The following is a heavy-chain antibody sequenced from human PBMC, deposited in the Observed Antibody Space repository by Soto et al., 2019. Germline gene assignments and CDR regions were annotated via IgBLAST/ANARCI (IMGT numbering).Heavy chain of an antibody. CDR1: GYIFTKSW. J-gene: IGHJ4*02. D-gene: IGHD6-19*01. CDR3: ARHDYPPVAGTCNY. CDR2: IDPSDSYS. Sequence: GESLKISCQGSGYIFTKSWISWVRQMPGKGLEWMARIDPSDSYSDYSPSFRGHVTMSVDKSTSTVHLQWTSLEASATDIYYCARHDYPPVAGTCNYWGQGTQVTVSS. V-gene: IGHV5-10-1*01.